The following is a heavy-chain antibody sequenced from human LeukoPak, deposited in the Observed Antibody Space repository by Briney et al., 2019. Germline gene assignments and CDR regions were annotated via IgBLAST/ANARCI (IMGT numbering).Heavy chain of an antibody. CDR1: GYTFIGHY. V-gene: IGHV1-2*02. CDR3: AREGGSYYYGMDV. J-gene: IGHJ6*02. Sequence: ASVKVSCKASGYTFIGHYIHWVRQAPGQGLEWMGWINPNSGGTNYAQKFQGRVTMTRDTSISTAYMELSRLRSDDTAVYYCAREGGSYYYGMDVWGQGTTVTVSS. D-gene: IGHD3-10*01. CDR2: INPNSGGT.